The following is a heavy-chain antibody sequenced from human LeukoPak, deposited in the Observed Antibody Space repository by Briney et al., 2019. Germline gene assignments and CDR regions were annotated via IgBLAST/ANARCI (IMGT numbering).Heavy chain of an antibody. D-gene: IGHD6-13*01. J-gene: IGHJ2*01. CDR3: ARGEAAAAADWYFDL. Sequence: SETLSLTCTVSGGSISSSSYYWGWIRQPPGKGLEWIGSIYYSGSTYYNPSLKSRVTISVDTSKSQFSLKLSSVTAADTAVYYCARGEAAAAADWYFDLWGRGTLVTVSS. V-gene: IGHV4-39*07. CDR2: IYYSGST. CDR1: GGSISSSSYY.